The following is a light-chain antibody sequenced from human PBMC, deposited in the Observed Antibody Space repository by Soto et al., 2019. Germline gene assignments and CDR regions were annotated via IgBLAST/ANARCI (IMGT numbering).Light chain of an antibody. CDR1: SSNIGSNY. J-gene: IGLJ2*01. CDR2: RNN. V-gene: IGLV1-47*01. Sequence: QSVLTQPPSASGTPGQRVTISCSGSSSNIGSNYVYWYQQLPGTAPKLLIYRNNQRPSGVPDRFSGSKSGTSASLAISGLRSGDGADYYCAAWDDSLSGRNVVFGGGTKLTVL. CDR3: AAWDDSLSGRNVV.